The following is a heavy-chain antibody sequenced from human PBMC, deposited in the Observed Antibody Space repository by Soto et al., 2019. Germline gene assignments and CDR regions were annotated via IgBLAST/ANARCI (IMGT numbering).Heavy chain of an antibody. CDR3: ARDRDYIWGGKIDY. CDR1: GYTFTDYG. CDR2: ISTYNGNT. D-gene: IGHD3-16*01. J-gene: IGHJ4*02. Sequence: ASVKVSCKASGYTFTDYGISWVRQAPGQGLEWMGWISTYNGNTDYAQEVQGRVTMTRDTSTSTAYMELRSLKSDDTAVYYCARDRDYIWGGKIDYWGQGTLVTVSS. V-gene: IGHV1-18*01.